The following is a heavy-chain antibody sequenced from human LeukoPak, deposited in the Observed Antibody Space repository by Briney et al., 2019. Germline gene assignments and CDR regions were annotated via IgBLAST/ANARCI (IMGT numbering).Heavy chain of an antibody. J-gene: IGHJ4*02. CDR2: IWYDGGNK. Sequence: GRSLRLSCAASGFTFSSYGMHWVRQAPGKGLEWVAVIWYDGGNKYYADSVKGRFTISRDNSKNTLYLQMNSLRAEDTAVYYCARDFGDYGDLFDYWGQGTLVTVSS. CDR1: GFTFSSYG. V-gene: IGHV3-33*01. D-gene: IGHD4-17*01. CDR3: ARDFGDYGDLFDY.